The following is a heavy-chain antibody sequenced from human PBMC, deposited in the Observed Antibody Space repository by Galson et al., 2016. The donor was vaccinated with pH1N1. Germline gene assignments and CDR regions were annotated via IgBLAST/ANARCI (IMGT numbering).Heavy chain of an antibody. CDR2: ISPMFDTT. CDR1: GVTFTIYT. Sequence: SVKVSCKASGVTFTIYTIAWVRQAPGQGLEWMGGISPMFDTTTYAQKFQGRVTITADRLTTTLYMKLSSLGFDDTAVYYCARGFRGGYIYSLFDHWGQGSQVVVSS. V-gene: IGHV1-69*06. D-gene: IGHD5-12*01. J-gene: IGHJ4*02. CDR3: ARGFRGGYIYSLFDH.